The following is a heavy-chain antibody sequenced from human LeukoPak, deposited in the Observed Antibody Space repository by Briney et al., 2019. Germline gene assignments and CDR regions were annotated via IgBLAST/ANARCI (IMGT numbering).Heavy chain of an antibody. J-gene: IGHJ4*02. V-gene: IGHV4-34*01. Sequence: PSETLSLTCAVYGGSFSGYYWSWIRQPPGKGLEWIGEINHSGSTNYNPSLKSRVTISVDTSKNQFSLKLSSVTAADTAVYYCARALPTYYGSGSYYLRPFDYWGQGTLVTVSS. CDR2: INHSGST. CDR1: GGSFSGYY. D-gene: IGHD3-10*01. CDR3: ARALPTYYGSGSYYLRPFDY.